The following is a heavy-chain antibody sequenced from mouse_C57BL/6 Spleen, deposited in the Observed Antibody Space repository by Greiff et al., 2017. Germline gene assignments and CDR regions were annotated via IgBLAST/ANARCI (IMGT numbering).Heavy chain of an antibody. J-gene: IGHJ1*03. CDR1: GYTFTSYW. CDR2: IDPADSYT. CDR3: ASCRGGSSYNYWYFDV. Sequence: QVQLQQPGAELVRPGTSVKLSCKASGYTFTSYWMHWVKQRPGQGLEWIGVIDPADSYTNYNQKFKGKATLTVDTSSSTAYMQLSSLTSEDSAFYYCASCRGGSSYNYWYFDVWGTGTTVTVSS. V-gene: IGHV1-59*01. D-gene: IGHD1-1*01.